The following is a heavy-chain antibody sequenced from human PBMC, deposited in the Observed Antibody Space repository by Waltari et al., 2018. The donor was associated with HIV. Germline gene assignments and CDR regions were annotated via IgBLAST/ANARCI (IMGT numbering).Heavy chain of an antibody. V-gene: IGHV3-74*01. CDR1: GFSFTRYW. CDR2: INSDGSSI. J-gene: IGHJ1*01. Sequence: EVQLVESGGNLVQPGGSLRLSCAVSGFSFTRYWMHWVRQAPGKGLALVSRINSDGSSIRYADSVKGRFTISRDNAKNTLYLQMNSLRDEDTAVYYCAKEAGDRGYFQHWGQGTLVTVSS. D-gene: IGHD3-10*01. CDR3: AKEAGDRGYFQH.